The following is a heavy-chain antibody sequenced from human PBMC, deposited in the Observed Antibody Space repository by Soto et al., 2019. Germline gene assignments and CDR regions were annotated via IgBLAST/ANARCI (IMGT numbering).Heavy chain of an antibody. D-gene: IGHD6-19*01. J-gene: IGHJ4*02. CDR2: TYYRSKWYK. Sequence: QVQLQQSGPGLVKPSQTLSLTCAISGDSVSSNTVAWNWIRQSPSRGLEWLGRTYYRSKWYKDYALSVKSRITIDHDTSRNQFSLHLNSVTPEDTAVYYCARDGDYSGWSGSLDYWDQGTLVTVSS. V-gene: IGHV6-1*01. CDR1: GDSVSSNTVA. CDR3: ARDGDYSGWSGSLDY.